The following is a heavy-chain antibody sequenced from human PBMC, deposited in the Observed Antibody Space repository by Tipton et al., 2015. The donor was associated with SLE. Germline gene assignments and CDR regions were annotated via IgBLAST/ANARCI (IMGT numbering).Heavy chain of an antibody. D-gene: IGHD6-13*01. CDR3: ARARVSEGYFQH. V-gene: IGHV3-48*03. CDR2: ISGSGSTI. CDR1: GFTFSSYE. Sequence: SLRLSCAASGFTFSSYEMNWVRQAPGKGLEWVSYISGSGSTIYYADSAKGRFTISRDNAKNSLYLQMNSLRAEDTAVYYCARARVSEGYFQHWGQGTLVTVSS. J-gene: IGHJ1*01.